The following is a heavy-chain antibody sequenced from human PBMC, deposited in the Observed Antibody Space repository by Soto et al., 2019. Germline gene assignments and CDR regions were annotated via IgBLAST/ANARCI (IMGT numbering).Heavy chain of an antibody. CDR2: IYWDDDK. J-gene: IGHJ4*02. CDR3: AHRVHYSDNWNSAYFDY. V-gene: IGHV2-5*02. D-gene: IGHD1-1*01. Sequence: SGPTVVNPTQTLTLTCTFSGFSLSTSGVGVGWIRQPPGKALEWLVIIYWDDDKRYSPSLKSRLTVTKDTSKNQVVLTMTNMDPVDTATYYCAHRVHYSDNWNSAYFDYWGQGTLVTVSS. CDR1: GFSLSTSGVG.